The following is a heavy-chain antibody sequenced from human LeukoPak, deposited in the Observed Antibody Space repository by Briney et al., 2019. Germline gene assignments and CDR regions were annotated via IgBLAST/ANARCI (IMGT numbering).Heavy chain of an antibody. D-gene: IGHD2-2*01. CDR2: ISYDGSNN. Sequence: PGRSLRLSCTASGFTFSSYGMHWVRQAPGKRLEWVAVISYDGSNNYYADSVKGRFTISRDNSKNTLYLQMNSLRAEDTAVYYCAKDLGVVVPAASYWGQGTLVTASS. CDR3: AKDLGVVVPAASY. V-gene: IGHV3-30*18. CDR1: GFTFSSYG. J-gene: IGHJ4*02.